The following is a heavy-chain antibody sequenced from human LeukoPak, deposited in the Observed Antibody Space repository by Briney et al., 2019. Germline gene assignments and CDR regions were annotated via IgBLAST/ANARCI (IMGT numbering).Heavy chain of an antibody. Sequence: ASVKVSCKVSGYTLTELSMHWVRQAPGKGLEWMGGFDPEDGETIYAQKFQGRVTMTEDTSTDTAYMELSSLRSEDTAVYYCATSSNYDILTGYYKGAFDIWGQGTMVTVSS. CDR3: ATSSNYDILTGYYKGAFDI. CDR2: FDPEDGET. CDR1: GYTLTELS. V-gene: IGHV1-24*01. J-gene: IGHJ3*02. D-gene: IGHD3-9*01.